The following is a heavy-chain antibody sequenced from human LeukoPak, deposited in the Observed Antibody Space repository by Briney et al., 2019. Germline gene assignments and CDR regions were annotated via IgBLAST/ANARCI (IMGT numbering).Heavy chain of an antibody. CDR1: GYTFTSYG. CDR2: ISAYNGNT. J-gene: IGHJ4*02. D-gene: IGHD1-26*01. CDR3: ARDPYSGSYYEGPSPSDY. V-gene: IGHV1-18*01. Sequence: ASVKVSCKASGYTFTSYGISWVRQAPGQGLEWMGWISAYNGNTNYAQKLQGRVTMTTDTSTSTAYMELRSLRSDDTAVYYCARDPYSGSYYEGPSPSDYWGQGTLVTVSS.